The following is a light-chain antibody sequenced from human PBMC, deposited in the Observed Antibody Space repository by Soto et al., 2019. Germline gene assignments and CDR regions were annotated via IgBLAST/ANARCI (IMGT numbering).Light chain of an antibody. CDR2: DVS. J-gene: IGLJ1*01. CDR3: CSYAGSFTYV. V-gene: IGLV2-11*01. Sequence: QSVLTQPSSVSGSPGQSVTISCTGTSSDVGKYNYVSWYQQHPGKAPKLIIYDVSRRPSGVHDRFSGSKSGNTASLTISGLRADDEADYYCCSYAGSFTYVFGTGTKVTVL. CDR1: SSDVGKYNY.